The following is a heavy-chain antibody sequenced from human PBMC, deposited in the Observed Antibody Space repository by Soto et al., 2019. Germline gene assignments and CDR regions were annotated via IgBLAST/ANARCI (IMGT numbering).Heavy chain of an antibody. Sequence: GGSLRLSCAASGFTFISYGIHWVRQAPGKGLEWVALISYDGNNKYYADSVKGRFTISRDNIKNMLYLQMNSLRAEDTAVYYCAKTGSGWNFDYWGQGTLVTVSS. J-gene: IGHJ4*02. CDR2: ISYDGNNK. CDR3: AKTGSGWNFDY. V-gene: IGHV3-30*18. CDR1: GFTFISYG. D-gene: IGHD6-19*01.